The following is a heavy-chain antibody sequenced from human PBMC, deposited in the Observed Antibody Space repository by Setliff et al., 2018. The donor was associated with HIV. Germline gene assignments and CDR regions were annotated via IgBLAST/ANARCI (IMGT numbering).Heavy chain of an antibody. CDR1: GFTFSRYA. CDR2: ISAGSSLI. D-gene: IGHD1-26*01. Sequence: GESLKISCAASGFTFSRYAMTWVRQAPGKGLEWVAYISAGSSLIYYVESVKGRFTISRDNAKNSLYLQMNSLRAEDTAVYYCARVSELLAYYMDVWGKGTTVTVSS. V-gene: IGHV3-48*01. CDR3: ARVSELLAYYMDV. J-gene: IGHJ6*03.